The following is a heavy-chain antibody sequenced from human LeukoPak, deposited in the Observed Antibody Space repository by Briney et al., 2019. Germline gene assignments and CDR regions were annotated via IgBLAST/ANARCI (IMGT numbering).Heavy chain of an antibody. Sequence: ASVKVSCKTSGYTFTLYDINWVRQAPGQGLEWMGCISAYNGDTHFAPKLQGRVTITADESTSTAYMELSSLRSEDTAVYYCAREAVGVGGYYFDYWGQGTLVTVSS. CDR3: AREAVGVGGYYFDY. D-gene: IGHD1-26*01. J-gene: IGHJ4*02. CDR1: GYTFTLYD. V-gene: IGHV1-18*01. CDR2: ISAYNGDT.